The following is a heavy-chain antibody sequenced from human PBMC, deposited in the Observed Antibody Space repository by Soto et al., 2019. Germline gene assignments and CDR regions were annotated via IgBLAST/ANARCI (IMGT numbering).Heavy chain of an antibody. CDR3: AREIVVVTAFDY. D-gene: IGHD3-22*01. CDR2: IYYRGST. CDR1: GGSISSGDYY. V-gene: IGHV4-30-4*01. Sequence: QVQLQESGPGLVKPSQTLSLTCTVSGGSISSGDYYWIWIRQPPGKGLEWIGYIYYRGSTYYNPSLKSRVTISVDTSKNQSSLKLSSVTAADTAVYYCAREIVVVTAFDYWGQGTLVTVSS. J-gene: IGHJ4*02.